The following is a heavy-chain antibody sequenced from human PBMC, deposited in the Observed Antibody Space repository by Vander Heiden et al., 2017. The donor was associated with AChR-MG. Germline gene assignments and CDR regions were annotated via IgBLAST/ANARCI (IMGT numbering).Heavy chain of an antibody. CDR1: GFTFDDYA. D-gene: IGHD3-22*01. CDR2: ISWNSGSI. Sequence: EVQLVESGGGLVQPGRSLRLSCAASGFTFDDYAMHWVRQAPGKGLEWVSGISWNSGSIGYADSVKGRFTISRDNAKNSLYLQMNSLRAEDTALYYCAKDTDSSGYYDALDYWGQGTLVTVSS. J-gene: IGHJ4*02. CDR3: AKDTDSSGYYDALDY. V-gene: IGHV3-9*01.